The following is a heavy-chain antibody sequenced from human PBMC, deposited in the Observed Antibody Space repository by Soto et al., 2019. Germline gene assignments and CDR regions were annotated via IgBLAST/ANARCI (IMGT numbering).Heavy chain of an antibody. D-gene: IGHD4-17*01. CDR1: GFTFSSYS. Sequence: GGSLRLSCAASGFTFSSYSMNWVRQAPGKGLEWVSYISSSSSTIYYADSVKGRFTISRDNAKNSLYLQMNSLRDEDTAVYYCARGKVWAYGDYINDYWGQGTLVTVSS. V-gene: IGHV3-48*02. CDR2: ISSSSSTI. J-gene: IGHJ4*02. CDR3: ARGKVWAYGDYINDY.